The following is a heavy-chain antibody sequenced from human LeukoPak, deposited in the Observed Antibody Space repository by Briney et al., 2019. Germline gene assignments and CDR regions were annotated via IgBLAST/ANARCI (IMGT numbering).Heavy chain of an antibody. J-gene: IGHJ4*02. V-gene: IGHV4-38-2*02. D-gene: IGHD5-24*01. Sequence: PSETLSLTCTVSGYSISSGYYWGWIRQPPGKGLEWIGSIYHSGSTYYNPSLKSRVTISVDTSKNQFSLKLSSVTAADTAVYYCARALRDGYNYYFDYWGQGTLVTVSS. CDR3: ARALRDGYNYYFDY. CDR2: IYHSGST. CDR1: GYSISSGYY.